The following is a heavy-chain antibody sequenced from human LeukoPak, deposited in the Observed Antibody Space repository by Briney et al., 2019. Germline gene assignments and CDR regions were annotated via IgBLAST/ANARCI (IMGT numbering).Heavy chain of an antibody. J-gene: IGHJ6*03. CDR1: GFSFNSYD. D-gene: IGHD1-1*01. CDR2: ISTSGGYT. V-gene: IGHV3-23*01. Sequence: GGSLRLSCVGSGFSFNSYDMGWVRQTPGKGLEWVSAISTSGGYTEDADSVKGRFTISRDNSQNTLFLQMNSLRAEDTAVYYCARSPYNWNDSPYYMDVWGKGTTVTVSS. CDR3: ARSPYNWNDSPYYMDV.